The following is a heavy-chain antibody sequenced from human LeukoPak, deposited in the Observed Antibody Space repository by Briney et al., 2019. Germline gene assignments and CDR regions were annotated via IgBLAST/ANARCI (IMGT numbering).Heavy chain of an antibody. CDR1: GGSFSGYY. J-gene: IGHJ6*04. D-gene: IGHD3-10*01. Sequence: SETLSLTCAVYGGSFSGYYWRWIRQPPGKGLEWSGEINHSGSTNYNPSLMSRVTISVDTSKNQFSLKLSSVTAADTAVYYCARARDYYGSGIYGMDVWGKGTTVTVSS. V-gene: IGHV4-34*01. CDR2: INHSGST. CDR3: ARARDYYGSGIYGMDV.